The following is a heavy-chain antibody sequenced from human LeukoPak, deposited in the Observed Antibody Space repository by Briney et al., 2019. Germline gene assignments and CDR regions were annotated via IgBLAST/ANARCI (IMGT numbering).Heavy chain of an antibody. V-gene: IGHV3-23*01. J-gene: IGHJ5*02. CDR2: ISGSGGST. CDR1: GFTFSSYS. D-gene: IGHD6-19*01. Sequence: GGSLRLSCAASGFTFSSYSMNWVRQAPGKGLEWVSAISGSGGSTYYADSVKGRFTISRDNSKNTLYLQMNSLRAEDTAVYYCAKGAVAGTSMKYNWFDPWGQGTLVTVSS. CDR3: AKGAVAGTSMKYNWFDP.